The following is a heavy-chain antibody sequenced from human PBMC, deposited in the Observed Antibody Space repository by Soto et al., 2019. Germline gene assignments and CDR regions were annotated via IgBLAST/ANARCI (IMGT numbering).Heavy chain of an antibody. CDR2: IYYSGST. D-gene: IGHD2-21*02. V-gene: IGHV4-31*03. Sequence: QVQLQESGPGLVKPSQTLSLTCTVSGGSISSGGYYWTWIRQHPGKGLEWIGYIYYSGSTYYNPSLKSRVTMXVXTPXIQFSLKLSSVTAADTAVYYCARVCGGDCHYGMDVWGQGTTVTVSS. CDR3: ARVCGGDCHYGMDV. CDR1: GGSISSGGYY. J-gene: IGHJ6*02.